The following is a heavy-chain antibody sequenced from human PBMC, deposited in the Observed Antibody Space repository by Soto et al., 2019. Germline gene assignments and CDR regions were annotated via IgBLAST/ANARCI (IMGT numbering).Heavy chain of an antibody. J-gene: IGHJ4*02. CDR3: ARVYGSGSYYSRGDY. Sequence: GGSLRLSCAASGFTVSSNYMSWVRQAPGKGLEWVSVIYSGGSTYYADSVKGRFTISRDNSKNTLYLQMNSLRAEDTAVYYCARVYGSGSYYSRGDYWGQGTLVTVSS. CDR2: IYSGGST. CDR1: GFTVSSNY. D-gene: IGHD3-10*01. V-gene: IGHV3-66*01.